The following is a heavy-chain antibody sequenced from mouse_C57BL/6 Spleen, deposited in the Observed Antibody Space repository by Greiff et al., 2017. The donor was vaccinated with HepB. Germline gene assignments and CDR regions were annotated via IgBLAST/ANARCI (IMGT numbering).Heavy chain of an antibody. Sequence: QVQLQQPGAELVRPGSSVKLSCKASGYTFTSYWMDWVKQRPGQGLEWIGNIYPSDSETHYNQKFKDKATLTVDKSSSTAYMQLSSLTSEDSAVYYCARLYDYDGYFDVWGTGTTVTVSS. V-gene: IGHV1-61*01. CDR3: ARLYDYDGYFDV. CDR1: GYTFTSYW. D-gene: IGHD2-4*01. CDR2: IYPSDSET. J-gene: IGHJ1*03.